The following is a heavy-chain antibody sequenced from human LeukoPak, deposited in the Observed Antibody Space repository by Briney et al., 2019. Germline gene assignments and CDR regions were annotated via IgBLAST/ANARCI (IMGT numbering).Heavy chain of an antibody. Sequence: AGGSPRLSCAASGFTFSSYAMNWVRQAPGKGLEWVSVISGSGGSTYYADSVKGRFTISRDNPKNTLYLQMNSLRAEDTAVYYCAKAGGWFGELLQTSADNWFDPWGQGTLVTVSS. V-gene: IGHV3-23*01. CDR2: ISGSGGST. D-gene: IGHD3-10*01. J-gene: IGHJ5*02. CDR1: GFTFSSYA. CDR3: AKAGGWFGELLQTSADNWFDP.